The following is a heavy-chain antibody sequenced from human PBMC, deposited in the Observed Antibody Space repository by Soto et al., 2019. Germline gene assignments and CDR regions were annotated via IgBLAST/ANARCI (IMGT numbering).Heavy chain of an antibody. Sequence: QVQLVQSGAEVKKPGSSVKVSCKASGGTFSSYTFSWVRQTPGQGLEWMGRIIPILDIANYAQKFQGRVTITADRSTSTAYMELSSLRSEDTAIYYCARVPLVEDYGNYDFDYWGQGTLVTVSS. CDR3: ARVPLVEDYGNYDFDY. J-gene: IGHJ4*02. D-gene: IGHD4-17*01. CDR2: IIPILDIA. V-gene: IGHV1-69*02. CDR1: GGTFSSYT.